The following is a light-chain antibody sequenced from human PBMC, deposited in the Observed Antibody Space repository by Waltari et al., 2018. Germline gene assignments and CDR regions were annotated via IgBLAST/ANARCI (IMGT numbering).Light chain of an antibody. J-gene: IGLJ2*01. CDR2: DNH. V-gene: IGLV1-51*01. CDR1: SSNIGNYF. Sequence: QSVLTQPPSVSAAPGQKVTISCSGSSSNIGNYFVSWYHQLPGATPKLLISDNHKRPSGIPDRFSASKSGTSATLDITGLQIGDEADYYCATWDNSLTAVVFGGGTKLTVL. CDR3: ATWDNSLTAVV.